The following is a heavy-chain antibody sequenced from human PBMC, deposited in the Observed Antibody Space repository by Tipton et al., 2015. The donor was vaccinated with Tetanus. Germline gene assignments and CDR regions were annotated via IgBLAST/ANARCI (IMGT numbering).Heavy chain of an antibody. CDR2: IYSFGST. CDR1: GGSISSGGYY. D-gene: IGHD1-26*01. J-gene: IGHJ4*02. CDR3: AREQARGSRGWNYFDY. V-gene: IGHV4-31*03. Sequence: LVKPTQTLSLTCTVSGGSISSGGYYWTWIRQRPGKGLAWIGDIYSFGSTYYHPSLKGRVTISMDTSKNQFSLDLNSVTAADTAVYYWAREQARGSRGWNYFDYWGQGALVTVSS.